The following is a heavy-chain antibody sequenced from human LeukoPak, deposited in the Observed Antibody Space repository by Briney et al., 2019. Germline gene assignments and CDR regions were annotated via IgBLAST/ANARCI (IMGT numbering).Heavy chain of an antibody. CDR1: GFTFSNAW. CDR2: IKSKTDGGTT. D-gene: IGHD1-26*01. J-gene: IGHJ4*02. CDR3: TTDLEWEPY. V-gene: IGHV3-15*01. Sequence: KSGGSLRLACAASGFTFSNAWMRWVRQAPGKGRGWVGSIKSKTDGGTTDYAAPVTGRLTISRDDSKTTLYLQMNSLKTADTAVYYCTTDLEWEPYWGQGTLVTVSS.